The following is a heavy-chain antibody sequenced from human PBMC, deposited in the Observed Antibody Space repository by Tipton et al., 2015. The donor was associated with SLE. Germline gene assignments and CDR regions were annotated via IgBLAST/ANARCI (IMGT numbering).Heavy chain of an antibody. CDR2: INHSGST. CDR1: GGSFSGYY. V-gene: IGHV4-34*09. J-gene: IGHJ1*01. CDR3: AASPYNSDSGKYYNVPEYFQL. Sequence: TLSLTCAVYGGSFSGYYWSWIRQPPGKGLEWIGEINHSGSTNYNPSLKSRATISLDSSKKQFSLQLSSVTAADTAVYYCAASPYNSDSGKYYNVPEYFQLWGQGTLVTVSS. D-gene: IGHD3-10*01.